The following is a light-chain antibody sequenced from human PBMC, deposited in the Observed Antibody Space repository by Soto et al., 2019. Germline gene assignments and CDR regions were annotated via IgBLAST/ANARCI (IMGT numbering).Light chain of an antibody. CDR1: QSISTY. CDR3: QQDNNWPRT. J-gene: IGKJ1*01. V-gene: IGKV3-15*01. CDR2: GAS. Sequence: EILVLLPPPTGSLYPRASAALSFWACQSISTYLGWDQQKPGQAPRLIIYGASSRATGIPARFSGSGSGTEFTLTVSSLQSEDFAVHYCQQDNNWPRTFCQGTKVDI.